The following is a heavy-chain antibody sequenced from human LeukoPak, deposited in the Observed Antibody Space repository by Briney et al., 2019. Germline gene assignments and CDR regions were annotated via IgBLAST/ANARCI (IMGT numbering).Heavy chain of an antibody. D-gene: IGHD5-18*01. CDR1: GGTFSSYA. V-gene: IGHV1-69*04. Sequence: SVKVSCKAFGGTFSSYAISWVRQAPGQGLEWMGRIIPILGIANYAQKFQGRVTITADKSTSTAYMELSSLRSEDTAVYYCAREGGYSYGYWFDPWGQGTLVTVSS. CDR3: AREGGYSYGYWFDP. CDR2: IIPILGIA. J-gene: IGHJ5*02.